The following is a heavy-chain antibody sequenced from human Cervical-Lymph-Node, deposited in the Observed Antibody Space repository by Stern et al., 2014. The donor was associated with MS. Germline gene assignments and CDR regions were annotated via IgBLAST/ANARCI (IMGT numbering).Heavy chain of an antibody. J-gene: IGHJ3*02. V-gene: IGHV4-61*02. CDR1: GGSISSGSYY. D-gene: IGHD4-17*01. Sequence: QLQLQESGPGLVKPSQTLSLTCTVSGGSISSGSYYWSWIRQPAGKGLEWIGRIYTSGSTNYNPSLTSRVTISVDTSKNQFSLKLSSVTAADTAVYYCARDYGDYDAFDIWGQGTMVTVSS. CDR2: IYTSGST. CDR3: ARDYGDYDAFDI.